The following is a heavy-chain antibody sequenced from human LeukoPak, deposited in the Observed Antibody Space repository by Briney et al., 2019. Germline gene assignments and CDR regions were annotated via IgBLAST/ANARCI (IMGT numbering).Heavy chain of an antibody. Sequence: PGRSLRLSCTASGFTFGDYAMSWVRQAPAKGLEWVGFIRSKAYGGTTEYAASVKGRFTISRDDSKSIAYLQMNSLKTEDTAVYYCTREGYCSSTSCYTFGYWGQGTLVTVSS. CDR1: GFTFGDYA. J-gene: IGHJ4*02. D-gene: IGHD2-2*02. CDR3: TREGYCSSTSCYTFGY. CDR2: IRSKAYGGTT. V-gene: IGHV3-49*04.